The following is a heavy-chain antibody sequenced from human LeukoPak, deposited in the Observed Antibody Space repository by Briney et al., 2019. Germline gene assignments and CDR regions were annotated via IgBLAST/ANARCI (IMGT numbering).Heavy chain of an antibody. CDR1: GGSFSGYY. J-gene: IGHJ4*02. Sequence: SETLSLTCAVYGGSFSGYYWSWIRQPPGKGLEWIGEINHSGSTNYNPSLKSRVTISVDTSKNQFSLKLSSVTAADTAVYYCARGVHGSGPDYYFDYWGQGTLVTVSS. D-gene: IGHD6-19*01. CDR3: ARGVHGSGPDYYFDY. CDR2: INHSGST. V-gene: IGHV4-34*01.